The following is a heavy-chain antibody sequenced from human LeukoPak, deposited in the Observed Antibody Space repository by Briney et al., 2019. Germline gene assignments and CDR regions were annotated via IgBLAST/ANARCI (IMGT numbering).Heavy chain of an antibody. CDR2: IHHDGINK. Sequence: GGSLRLSCAASGFTFSSYGMHWVRQAPGKGLDWVAFIHHDGINKYYADSVRGRFTISRDTSKNILYLQMNSLRAEDTAVYYCAKGDKMLTWRRTYNRFDPWGQGTLVTVSS. CDR3: AKGDKMLTWRRTYNRFDP. V-gene: IGHV3-30*02. J-gene: IGHJ5*02. D-gene: IGHD3-16*01. CDR1: GFTFSSYG.